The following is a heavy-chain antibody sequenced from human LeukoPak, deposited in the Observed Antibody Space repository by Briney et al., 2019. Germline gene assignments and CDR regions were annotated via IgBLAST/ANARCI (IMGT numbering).Heavy chain of an antibody. Sequence: GGSLRLSCAPSGFTFSSNWMSWVCQAPGKGLEWVASIRNDGGEEFYVDSVKGRFTISRDNARNSLYLQLNSLRVEDTAVYYCARIPNAYCFDSWGQGSLVTVSS. CDR2: IRNDGGEE. V-gene: IGHV3-7*01. CDR3: ARIPNAYCFDS. J-gene: IGHJ4*02. D-gene: IGHD3-16*01. CDR1: GFTFSSNW.